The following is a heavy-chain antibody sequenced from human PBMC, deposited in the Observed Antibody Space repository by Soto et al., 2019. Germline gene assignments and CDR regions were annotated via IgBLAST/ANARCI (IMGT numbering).Heavy chain of an antibody. CDR1: GFTFSSYA. V-gene: IGHV3-23*01. CDR2: LSGSGGST. D-gene: IGHD3-9*01. J-gene: IGHJ4*02. Sequence: EVQLLESGGVLVQPGGSLRLSCAASGFTFSSYAMSWVRQAPGKGLVWVSALSGSGGSTYYADSVKGRFTISRDNSKKTLYLQMISLRAEDTAVYYCAKVKVNYDILTGYYHFDHWGQGTLVTVSS. CDR3: AKVKVNYDILTGYYHFDH.